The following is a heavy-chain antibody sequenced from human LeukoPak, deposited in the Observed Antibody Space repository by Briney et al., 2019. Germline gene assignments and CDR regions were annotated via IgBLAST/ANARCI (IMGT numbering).Heavy chain of an antibody. CDR1: GFTFSRYG. V-gene: IGHV3-30*18. CDR3: AKDPIAVAGNNYYRMDV. J-gene: IGHJ6*02. CDR2: ISSDGTNK. D-gene: IGHD6-19*01. Sequence: GRSLRLSCAASGFTFSRYGMYWVRQAPGKGLEWVAVISSDGTNKYYADSVKGRFTISSDNSKNTLYLQMNSLRAEDTAVYYCAKDPIAVAGNNYYRMDVWGQGTTVSVSS.